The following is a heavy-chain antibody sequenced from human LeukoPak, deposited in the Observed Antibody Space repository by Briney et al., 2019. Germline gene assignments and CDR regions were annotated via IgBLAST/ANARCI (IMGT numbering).Heavy chain of an antibody. CDR3: ARRRDGYGDFDY. Sequence: SGGSLRLSCAASGFTFSSYSMNWVRQAPGKGLEWVSSISSSSSYIYYADSVKGRFTISRDNAKNSLYLQMNSLRAGDTAVYYCARRRDGYGDFDYWGQGTLVTVSS. V-gene: IGHV3-21*01. CDR1: GFTFSSYS. D-gene: IGHD5-24*01. CDR2: ISSSSSYI. J-gene: IGHJ4*02.